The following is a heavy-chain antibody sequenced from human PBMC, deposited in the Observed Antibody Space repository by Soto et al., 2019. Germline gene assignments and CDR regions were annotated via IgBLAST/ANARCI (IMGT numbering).Heavy chain of an antibody. CDR3: ARADQQLFDY. V-gene: IGHV4-59*08. Sequence: QVQLQESGPGLVKPSETLSLTCTVSGGSISSYYWSWIRQPPGKGLEWIGYIYYSGSTNYNPSLKSRVPISVDPSKNQVPLKLSSVTAADTAVYYCARADQQLFDYWGQGTLVTVSS. J-gene: IGHJ4*02. D-gene: IGHD2-2*01. CDR2: IYYSGST. CDR1: GGSISSYY.